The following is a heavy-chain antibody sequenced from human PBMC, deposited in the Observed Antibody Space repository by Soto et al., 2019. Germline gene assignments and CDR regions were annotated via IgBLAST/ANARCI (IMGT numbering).Heavy chain of an antibody. J-gene: IGHJ6*02. CDR2: IFYDGSHK. CDR1: GFAFSDYG. CDR3: ARRRSTVTTPWFYYGMDV. D-gene: IGHD4-17*01. Sequence: QVQLEESGGGVVQPGRSLRLSCTASGFAFSDYGMHWVRQAPGKGLEWVAIIFYDGSHKYYADSVKGRFTISRDNSRNTVELQMNSLRAEDTATYFCARRRSTVTTPWFYYGMDVWGRGTTVTVSS. V-gene: IGHV3-33*01.